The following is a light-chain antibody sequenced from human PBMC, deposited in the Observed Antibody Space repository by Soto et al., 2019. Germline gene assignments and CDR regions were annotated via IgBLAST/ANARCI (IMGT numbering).Light chain of an antibody. CDR2: GXS. V-gene: IGKV3-20*01. Sequence: EIALTHSPCTLSLSPGERATLSCRASQCISNNIYFAWCQQKPGQAPRLXXYGXSSSATGIPNRLSGSGSGTDFTRTISRLEPEYCVLYYWHQYGNSPQTFGQGTTVEIK. J-gene: IGKJ1*01. CDR1: QCISNNIY. CDR3: HQYGNSPQT.